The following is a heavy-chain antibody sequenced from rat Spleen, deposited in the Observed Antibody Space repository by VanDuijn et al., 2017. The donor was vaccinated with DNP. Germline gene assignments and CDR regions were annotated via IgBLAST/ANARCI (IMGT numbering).Heavy chain of an antibody. J-gene: IGHJ1*01. CDR1: GFTFSDYY. V-gene: IGHV5-25*01. Sequence: EVQLVESGGGLVQPGRSLKLSCAASGFTFSDYYMAWVRQTPTKGLEWVATISTSGSRAYYPDSVKGRFTISRDDAKSSLYLQKNSLRSEDTATYYCARPRATDYWYFDFWGPGTMVTVSS. CDR3: ARPRATDYWYFDF. D-gene: IGHD4-1*01. CDR2: ISTSGSRA.